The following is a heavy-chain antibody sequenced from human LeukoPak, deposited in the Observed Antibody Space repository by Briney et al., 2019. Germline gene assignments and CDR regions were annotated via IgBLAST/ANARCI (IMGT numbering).Heavy chain of an antibody. V-gene: IGHV3-7*01. CDR3: VRDGGPYYFDY. D-gene: IGHD3-16*01. CDR1: GFTFSSYA. J-gene: IGHJ4*02. CDR2: IKQDGSEK. Sequence: PGGSLRLSCAASGFTFSSYAMSWVRQAPGKGLEWVVNIKQDGSEKYYVDSVKGRFAISRDNAKNSLYLQMNSLRAEDTAVYYCVRDGGPYYFDYWGQGTLVTVSS.